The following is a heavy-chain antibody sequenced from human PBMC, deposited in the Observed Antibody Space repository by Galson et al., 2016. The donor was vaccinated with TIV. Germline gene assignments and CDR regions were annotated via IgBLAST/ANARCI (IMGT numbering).Heavy chain of an antibody. CDR3: ARAVGGNWFDP. Sequence: SVKVSCKASGYCFINHDINWVRQATGQGLEWMGWMNPYSGNTGYAQKFQGRVTMTRNTAISTAYMELNSLTSEDTAVYYCARAVGGNWFDPWGQGTLVTVSS. CDR2: MNPYSGNT. J-gene: IGHJ5*02. V-gene: IGHV1-8*02. CDR1: GYCFINHD. D-gene: IGHD3-16*01.